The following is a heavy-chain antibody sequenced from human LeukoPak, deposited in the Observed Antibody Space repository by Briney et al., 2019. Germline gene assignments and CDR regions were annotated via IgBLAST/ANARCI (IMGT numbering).Heavy chain of an antibody. CDR2: IYSSGST. CDR1: GGTISRYY. J-gene: IGHJ4*02. V-gene: IGHV4-59*08. Sequence: SETLSLTCTVSGGTISRYYWSWIRQSAGKGLEWIGYIYSSGSTNSNPSLKSRVTISVDTSRNQFSLNLRSVTAADTAVYYCARHESAVGALFYWGQGTLVTVSS. D-gene: IGHD1-26*01. CDR3: ARHESAVGALFY.